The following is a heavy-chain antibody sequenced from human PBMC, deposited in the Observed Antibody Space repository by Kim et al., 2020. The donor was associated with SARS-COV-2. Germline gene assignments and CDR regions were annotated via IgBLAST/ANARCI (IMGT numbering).Heavy chain of an antibody. D-gene: IGHD4-17*01. Sequence: YYADSVKGRFTISRDKSKNTLYLQMNSLTADDTAVYFCARSPTVTTRLDLWGQGTLVAVSS. CDR3: ARSPTVTTRLDL. V-gene: IGHV3-53*01. J-gene: IGHJ5*02.